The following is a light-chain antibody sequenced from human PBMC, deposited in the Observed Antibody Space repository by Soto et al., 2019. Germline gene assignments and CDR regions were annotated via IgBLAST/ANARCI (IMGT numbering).Light chain of an antibody. CDR2: DAS. CDR1: QSVISS. V-gene: IGKV3-15*01. Sequence: EIVMTQSPATLSVSPGDRATLSCSASQSVISSLAWYQQIPGQAPRLLIYDASTKATGIPARFGGSGSGTAFTLTIISLQSEDFSVYYGQHYTNLPALTFGGGTNVELK. CDR3: QHYTNLPALT. J-gene: IGKJ4*01.